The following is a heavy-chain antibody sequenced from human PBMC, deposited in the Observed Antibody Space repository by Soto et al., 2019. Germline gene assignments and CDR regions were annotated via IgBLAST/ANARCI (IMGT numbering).Heavy chain of an antibody. Sequence: GGSLRLSCAASGFTFSNYAMHWVRQAPGKGLKWVAVISYDGSSQYYADSVKGRFTTSRDNSQNTLYLQMNSLRPEDMAVYYCATDQIPSVDSRGSWGQGTLVTVSS. CDR2: ISYDGSSQ. CDR1: GFTFSNYA. V-gene: IGHV3-30-3*01. J-gene: IGHJ5*02. D-gene: IGHD5-12*01. CDR3: ATDQIPSVDSRGS.